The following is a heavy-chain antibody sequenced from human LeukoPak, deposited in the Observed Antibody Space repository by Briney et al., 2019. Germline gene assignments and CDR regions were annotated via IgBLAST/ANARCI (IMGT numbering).Heavy chain of an antibody. J-gene: IGHJ3*02. V-gene: IGHV1-8*01. CDR3: ARMYSSSWTQYAFDI. CDR2: MNPNSGNT. D-gene: IGHD6-13*01. CDR1: VYSFTRYD. Sequence: GAAVTVSCMASVYSFTRYDIHWVRQATGQGLAWMGWMNPNSGNTGYAQKFQGRVTMTRNTSVSTAYMELSSLRSEDTSVYYCARMYSSSWTQYAFDIWGQGTMVTVSS.